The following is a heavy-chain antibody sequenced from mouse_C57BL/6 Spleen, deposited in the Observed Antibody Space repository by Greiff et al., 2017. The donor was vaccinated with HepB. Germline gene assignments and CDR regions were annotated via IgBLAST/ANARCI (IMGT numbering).Heavy chain of an antibody. V-gene: IGHV1-81*01. D-gene: IGHD1-1*01. Sequence: QVQLQQSGAELARPGASVKLSCKASGYTFTSYGISWVKQRTGQGLEWIGEIYPRSGNTYYNEKFKGKATLTADKSSSTAYMELRSLTSEDSAVYFCAGSPIDYYGSSYEHFDYWGQGTTLTVSS. J-gene: IGHJ2*01. CDR3: AGSPIDYYGSSYEHFDY. CDR1: GYTFTSYG. CDR2: IYPRSGNT.